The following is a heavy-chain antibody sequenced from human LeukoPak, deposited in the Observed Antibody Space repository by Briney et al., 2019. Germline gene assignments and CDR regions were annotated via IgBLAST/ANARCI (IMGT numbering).Heavy chain of an antibody. CDR2: FSSSSSHI. CDR3: ARGERWIQLWSIYYFDY. J-gene: IGHJ4*02. D-gene: IGHD5-18*01. V-gene: IGHV3-21*01. CDR1: GFTFSSYS. Sequence: PGGSLRLSCAASGFTFSSYSMNWVRQAPGKGLEWVSYFSSSSSHIYYADSVKGRFTISRDNSKNTLYLQMNSLRAEDTAVYYCARGERWIQLWSIYYFDYWGQGTLVTVSS.